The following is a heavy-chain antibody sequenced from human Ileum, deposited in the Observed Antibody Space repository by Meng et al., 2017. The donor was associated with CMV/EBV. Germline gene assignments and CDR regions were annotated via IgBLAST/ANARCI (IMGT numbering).Heavy chain of an antibody. CDR2: IYFSGST. J-gene: IGHJ4*02. Sequence: QVQLQESVPGLVKPSETLSLTCTFSGGSINSNSYSWGWFRQPPGKGLEWIGSIYFSGSTNYNPSLKSRATISVDTSNNHFSLRLTSVTAADTAVYYCARRVAGLGANFDFWGQGTLVTASS. D-gene: IGHD4/OR15-4a*01. CDR1: GGSINSNSYS. V-gene: IGHV4-39*02. CDR3: ARRVAGLGANFDF.